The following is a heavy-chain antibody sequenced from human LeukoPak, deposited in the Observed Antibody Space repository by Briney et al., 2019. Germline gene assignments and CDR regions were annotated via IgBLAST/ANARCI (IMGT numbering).Heavy chain of an antibody. V-gene: IGHV1-2*02. D-gene: IGHD3-9*01. CDR1: GFSFTAYY. J-gene: IGHJ4*02. CDR3: ARSPHILTGENFDY. Sequence: ASVKVSCKASGFSFTAYYMHWVRQAPGQGLEWMGWINPNSGGTNYAQKFQGRVTMTRDTSITTAYMEMSRLRSDDTALYYCARSPHILTGENFDYWGQGALVTVSS. CDR2: INPNSGGT.